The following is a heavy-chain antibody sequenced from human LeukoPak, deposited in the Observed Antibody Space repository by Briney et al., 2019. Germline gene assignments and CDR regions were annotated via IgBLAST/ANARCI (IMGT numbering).Heavy chain of an antibody. CDR1: GFTFSSYA. CDR2: ISGSGGST. D-gene: IGHD3-10*01. CDR3: AKDRAELLWFGGILDY. V-gene: IGHV3-23*01. J-gene: IGHJ4*02. Sequence: GGSLRLSCAASGFTFSSYAMSWVRQAPGKGLEWVSAISGSGGSTYNADSVKGRFTISRDNSKNTLYLQMNSLRAEDTAVYYCAKDRAELLWFGGILDYWGQGTLVTVSS.